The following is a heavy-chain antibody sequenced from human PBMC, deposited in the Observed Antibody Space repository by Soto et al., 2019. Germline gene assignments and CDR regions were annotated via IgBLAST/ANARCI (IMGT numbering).Heavy chain of an antibody. Sequence: QVQLVESGGGVVQPGRSLRLSCAASGFTFSSYGMHWVRQAPGKGLEWVAVIWYDGSNKYYADSVKGRFTISRDNSKNTLYLHRDSLRAEDTAVYYCARGPGGDYYYYGMDVWGQGTTVNVSS. V-gene: IGHV3-33*01. CDR2: IWYDGSNK. J-gene: IGHJ6*02. D-gene: IGHD6-25*01. CDR1: GFTFSSYG. CDR3: ARGPGGDYYYYGMDV.